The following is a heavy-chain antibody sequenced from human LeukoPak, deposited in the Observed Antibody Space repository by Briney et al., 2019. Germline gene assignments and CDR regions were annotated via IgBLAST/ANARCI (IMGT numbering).Heavy chain of an antibody. J-gene: IGHJ5*02. V-gene: IGHV4-39*01. Sequence: SSETLSLTCTVSGGSISSSIYYWGWIRQPPGKGLEWIGSISYSGSTYYNPSLRSRVTVFVDTSKNQLSLKLSSVTAADTAVYYCARKGGTMIVTGYNWFDPWGQGTLVTVSS. D-gene: IGHD3-22*01. CDR1: GGSISSSIYY. CDR3: ARKGGTMIVTGYNWFDP. CDR2: ISYSGST.